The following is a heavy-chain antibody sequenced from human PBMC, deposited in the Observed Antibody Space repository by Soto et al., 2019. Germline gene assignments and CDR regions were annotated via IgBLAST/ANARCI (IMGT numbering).Heavy chain of an antibody. J-gene: IGHJ4*02. Sequence: GASVKVSCKASGYTFTSYNSNWVRQAPGQGLEWVAGSNSNSGNSDHAQKFQGRLTVTRDTSISTDYMELSSLRSDDTAVYYCVLLGVFDHWGPRTLVAVCS. CDR2: SNSNSGNS. CDR1: GYTFTSYN. D-gene: IGHD3-10*01. V-gene: IGHV1-8*01. CDR3: VLLGVFDH.